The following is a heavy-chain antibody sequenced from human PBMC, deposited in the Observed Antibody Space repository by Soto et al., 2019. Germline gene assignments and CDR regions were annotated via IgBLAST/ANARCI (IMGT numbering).Heavy chain of an antibody. D-gene: IGHD6-19*01. V-gene: IGHV4-4*02. CDR1: GDSISSPNW. Sequence: QVQLQESAPGLVDPSWTLSLTCAASGDSISSPNWWHWLRQPPGKGLERIGDLLHGGTTNYNPSLKIRVTISVDTSQNQFSLNLTSVTAADTAIYYCAYSTGWYRHDVWGQGTSVTVSS. CDR3: AYSTGWYRHDV. CDR2: LLHGGTT. J-gene: IGHJ3*01.